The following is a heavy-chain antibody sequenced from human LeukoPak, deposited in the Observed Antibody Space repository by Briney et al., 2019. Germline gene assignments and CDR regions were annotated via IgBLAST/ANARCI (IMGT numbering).Heavy chain of an antibody. CDR2: IYHSGST. V-gene: IGHV4-30-2*01. D-gene: IGHD3-10*01. J-gene: IGHJ6*03. CDR3: ASYGGGPLYYYYMDV. CDR1: GGSINSGGYY. Sequence: SETLSLTCTVSGGSINSGGYYWSWIRQPPGKGLEWVGYIYHSGSTYYNPSLKSRVTISVDRSKNQFSLKLSSVTAADTAVYYCASYGGGPLYYYYMDVWGKGTTVTVSS.